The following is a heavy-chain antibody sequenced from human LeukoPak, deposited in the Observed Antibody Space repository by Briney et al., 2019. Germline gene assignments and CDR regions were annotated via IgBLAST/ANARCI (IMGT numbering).Heavy chain of an antibody. D-gene: IGHD5-18*01. V-gene: IGHV1-3*01. Sequence: ASVKVSCKASGHTLTSYAMHWVRQAPGQRLEWMGWINAGNGNTKYSQKFQGRVTITRDTSASTAYMELSSLRSEDTAVYYCARAYGQLWLLGMDVWGQGTTVTVSS. CDR3: ARAYGQLWLLGMDV. CDR1: GHTLTSYA. J-gene: IGHJ6*02. CDR2: INAGNGNT.